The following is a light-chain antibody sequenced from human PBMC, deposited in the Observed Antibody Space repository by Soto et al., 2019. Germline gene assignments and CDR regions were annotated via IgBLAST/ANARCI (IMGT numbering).Light chain of an antibody. CDR1: SSDVGGYNY. Sequence: QSVLTQPASVSGSPGQSITISCTGTSSDVGGYNYVSWYQQHPGKAPKFMIYDVSNRPSGVSNRFSGSKSGNTASLTISGPQAEDEADYYCCSYTNSNTRQIVFGTGTKLTVL. J-gene: IGLJ1*01. CDR3: CSYTNSNTRQIV. CDR2: DVS. V-gene: IGLV2-14*01.